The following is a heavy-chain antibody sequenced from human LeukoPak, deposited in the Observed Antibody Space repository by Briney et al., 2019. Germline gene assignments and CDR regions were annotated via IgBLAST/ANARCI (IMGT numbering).Heavy chain of an antibody. J-gene: IGHJ5*02. CDR1: GFTFSTFN. CDR3: ARDEGGKYSSGWMSNWFDP. Sequence: GGSLRLSCAASGFTFSTFNMHWVRQAPGKGLEWVAVVSHDGNDKFYADSVRGRFTISRDNSKNTLSLQMNSLRPEDTAVYYCARDEGGKYSSGWMSNWFDPWGQGTLVTVSS. D-gene: IGHD6-19*01. CDR2: VSHDGNDK. V-gene: IGHV3-30-3*01.